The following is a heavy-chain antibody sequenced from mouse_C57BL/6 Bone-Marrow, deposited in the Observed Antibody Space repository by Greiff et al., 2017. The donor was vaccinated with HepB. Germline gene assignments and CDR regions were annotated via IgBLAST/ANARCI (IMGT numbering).Heavy chain of an antibody. Sequence: VKLMESGAELAKPGASVKLSCKASGYTFTSYWMHWVKQRPGQGLEWIGYINPSSGYTKYNQKFKDKATLTADKSSSTAYMQLSSLTYEDSAVYYCARKGVYYYGSSYLAWFAYWGQGTLVTVSA. CDR1: GYTFTSYW. D-gene: IGHD1-1*01. CDR3: ARKGVYYYGSSYLAWFAY. J-gene: IGHJ3*01. CDR2: INPSSGYT. V-gene: IGHV1-7*01.